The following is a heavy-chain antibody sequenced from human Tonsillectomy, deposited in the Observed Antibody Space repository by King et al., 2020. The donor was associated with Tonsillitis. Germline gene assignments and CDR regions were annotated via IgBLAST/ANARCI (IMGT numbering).Heavy chain of an antibody. D-gene: IGHD5-24*01. CDR3: AKVGGYNYVNYFDY. Sequence: VQLLESGGGLVQPGWSLRLSWAASGFTVISNYMSLVRQAPGKGLEWGSVIYIVCSTSYADSVKGRFTISRDNSKNTLYLQMNSLRAEDTAVYYCAKVGGYNYVNYFDYWGQGTLVTVSS. CDR1: GFTVISNY. V-gene: IGHV3-66*01. CDR2: IYIVCST. J-gene: IGHJ4*02.